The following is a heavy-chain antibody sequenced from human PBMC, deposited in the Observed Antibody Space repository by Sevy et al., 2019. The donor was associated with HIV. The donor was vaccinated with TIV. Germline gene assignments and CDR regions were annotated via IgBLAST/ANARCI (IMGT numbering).Heavy chain of an antibody. CDR2: IWNDGSNK. D-gene: IGHD3-22*01. CDR3: ARGGDFNDRSAKRDFDY. Sequence: GGSLRLSCAASGFTFSSYGMHWVRLAPGKGLEWVSVIWNDGSNKYCADSVKGRFTISRDNSKNTLYLQMNSLRVEDTAVYFCARGGDFNDRSAKRDFDYWGQGTLVTVSS. V-gene: IGHV3-33*01. CDR1: GFTFSSYG. J-gene: IGHJ4*02.